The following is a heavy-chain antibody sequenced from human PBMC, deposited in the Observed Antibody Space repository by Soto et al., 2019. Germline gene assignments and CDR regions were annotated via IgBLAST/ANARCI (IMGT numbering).Heavy chain of an antibody. J-gene: IGHJ4*02. CDR2: INHSGTT. CDR1: GGSFSGYY. CDR3: AREAGGY. Sequence: PSETLSLTCGVYGGSFSGYYWSWIRQPPGKGLEWIGEINHSGTTNYNPSLKSRVTISVDTPKNQFSLKLNSVTAADTAVYYCAREAGGYWGQGTLVTVSS. V-gene: IGHV4-34*01.